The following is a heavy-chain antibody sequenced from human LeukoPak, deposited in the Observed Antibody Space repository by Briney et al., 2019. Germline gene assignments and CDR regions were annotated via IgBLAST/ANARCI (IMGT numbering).Heavy chain of an antibody. Sequence: QPGGSLRLSCAASGFTFSNYAMSWARQAPGKGLEWVSAISGSGGSTYYADSVKGRFTISRDNSKNTLYLQMNSLRAEDTAVCYCTKGTIWLPFDYWGQGTLVTVSS. CDR1: GFTFSNYA. J-gene: IGHJ4*02. CDR3: TKGTIWLPFDY. V-gene: IGHV3-23*01. D-gene: IGHD5-18*01. CDR2: ISGSGGST.